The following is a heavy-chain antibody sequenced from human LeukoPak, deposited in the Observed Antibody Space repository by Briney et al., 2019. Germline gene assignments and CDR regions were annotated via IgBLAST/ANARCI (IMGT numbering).Heavy chain of an antibody. Sequence: ASVKVSCKASGYTFTGYYMHWVRQAPGQGLEWVGWMKPNSDNTGYAQKFQGRVTMTRNTSISTAYMELNSLRSEDTAVYYCARGLRYYDTSGPDYWGQGTLVTVSS. D-gene: IGHD3-22*01. J-gene: IGHJ4*02. V-gene: IGHV1-8*02. CDR1: GYTFTGYY. CDR2: MKPNSDNT. CDR3: ARGLRYYDTSGPDY.